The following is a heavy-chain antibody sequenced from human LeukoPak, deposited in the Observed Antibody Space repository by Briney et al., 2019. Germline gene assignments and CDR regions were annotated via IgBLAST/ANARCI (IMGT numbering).Heavy chain of an antibody. Sequence: PSETLSLTCAVYGGSFSGYYWSWIRQPPGKGLEWIGEINHSGSTNYNPSLKSRVTISVDTSKKQFSLKLSSVTAADTAVYYCVTYYFDSSGPKKNYWGQGNLVTVSS. V-gene: IGHV4-34*01. J-gene: IGHJ4*02. CDR3: VTYYFDSSGPKKNY. CDR2: INHSGST. D-gene: IGHD3-22*01. CDR1: GGSFSGYY.